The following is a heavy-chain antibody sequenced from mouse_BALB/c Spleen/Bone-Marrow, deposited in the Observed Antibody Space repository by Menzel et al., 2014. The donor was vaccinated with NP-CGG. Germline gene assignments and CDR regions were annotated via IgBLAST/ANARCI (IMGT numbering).Heavy chain of an antibody. J-gene: IGHJ4*01. V-gene: IGHV2-2*01. CDR3: ARRNGNFRYYAMDY. CDR1: GFSLTTYD. D-gene: IGHD2-1*01. CDR2: IWSGGSA. Sequence: QVQLQQPGPGLVQPSQSLSITCTVSGFSLTTYDVVWVRQSPGKGLEWLGVIWSGGSADYNAAFISRLSINKDNSKSQVFFKMNNLQAYDTAIYYCARRNGNFRYYAMDYWGQGTPVTVSS.